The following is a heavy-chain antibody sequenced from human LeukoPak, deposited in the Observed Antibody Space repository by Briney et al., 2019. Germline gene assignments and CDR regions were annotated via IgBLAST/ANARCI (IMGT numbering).Heavy chain of an antibody. CDR2: IWYDGSNK. CDR3: ARDQTSCSSTSCFADY. Sequence: PGGSLRLSCAASGLTFSCYVMHWVRQAPGKGLEWVAVIWYDGSNKYYVDSVKGRFTISRDNSKNTLFLQMNSLRAEDTAVYYCARDQTSCSSTSCFADYWGQGTLVTVSS. CDR1: GLTFSCYV. V-gene: IGHV3-33*01. J-gene: IGHJ4*02. D-gene: IGHD2-2*01.